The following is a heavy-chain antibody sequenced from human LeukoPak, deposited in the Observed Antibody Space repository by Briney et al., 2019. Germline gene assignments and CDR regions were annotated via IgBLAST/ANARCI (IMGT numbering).Heavy chain of an antibody. CDR3: AKGYYYDSSGYCFDY. D-gene: IGHD3-22*01. CDR1: GFTFSSYG. CDR2: IRYDGGNK. V-gene: IGHV3-30*02. Sequence: GGSLRLSCAASGFTFSSYGMHWVRQAPGKGLEWVAFIRYDGGNKYYADSVKGRFTISRDNSKNTLYLQMNSLRAEDTAVYYCAKGYYYDSSGYCFDYWGQGTLVTVSS. J-gene: IGHJ4*02.